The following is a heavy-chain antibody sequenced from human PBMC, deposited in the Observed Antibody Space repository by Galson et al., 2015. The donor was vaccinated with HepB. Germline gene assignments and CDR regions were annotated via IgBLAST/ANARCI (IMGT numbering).Heavy chain of an antibody. J-gene: IGHJ4*02. V-gene: IGHV3-33*01. CDR3: AREEYRGASLDY. CDR1: GFTFSSYA. CDR2: IWSDGSNK. Sequence: SLRLSCAASGFTFSSYAMHWVRQAPGKGLEWVAVIWSDGSNKYHADSVKGRFTISRDNSKNTLYLQMNSLRAEDTAVYYCAREEYRGASLDYWGQGTLVTVSS. D-gene: IGHD5-18*01.